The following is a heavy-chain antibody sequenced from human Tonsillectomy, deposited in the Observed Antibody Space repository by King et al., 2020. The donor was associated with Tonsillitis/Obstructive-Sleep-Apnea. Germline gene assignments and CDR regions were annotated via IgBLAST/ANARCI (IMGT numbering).Heavy chain of an antibody. CDR3: AREIGDILTGYPGYYFDY. D-gene: IGHD3-9*01. Sequence: QLVQSGAEVKKPGASVKVSCKASGYTFTSYYMHWVRQAPGQGLEWMGIINPSGGSTSYAQKFQGRVTMTRDTSTSTVDMELGSLRSEDTAVYYCAREIGDILTGYPGYYFDYWGQGTLVTVSS. CDR2: INPSGGST. CDR1: GYTFTSYY. J-gene: IGHJ4*02. V-gene: IGHV1-46*01.